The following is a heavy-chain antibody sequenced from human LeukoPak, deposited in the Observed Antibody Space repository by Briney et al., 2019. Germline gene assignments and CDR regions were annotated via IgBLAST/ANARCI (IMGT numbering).Heavy chain of an antibody. D-gene: IGHD1-20*01. CDR2: FDPEDGET. CDR1: GYTLTELS. CDR3: ARGRPLYNWNDNYCYYYGMDV. J-gene: IGHJ6*02. Sequence: EASVKVSCKVSGYTLTELSMHWVRQAPGKGLEWMGGFDPEDGETIYAQKFQGRVTMTEDTSTDTAYMELSSLRSEDTAVYYCARGRPLYNWNDNYCYYYGMDVWGQGTTVTVSS. V-gene: IGHV1-24*01.